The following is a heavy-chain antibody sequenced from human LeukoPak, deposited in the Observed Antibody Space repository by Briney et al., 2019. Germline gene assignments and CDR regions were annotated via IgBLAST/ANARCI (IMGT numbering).Heavy chain of an antibody. CDR2: INSDGSST. J-gene: IGHJ4*02. V-gene: IGHV3-74*01. D-gene: IGHD3-10*01. Sequence: PGGSLRLSCAASGFTFSSYWMHWVRQAPGKGLVWVSRINSDGSSTTYADSVKGRFTISRDNAKSTLHLQMNSPRAEDTAVYYCARENYASGSYGDYWGQGTLVTVSS. CDR3: ARENYASGSYGDY. CDR1: GFTFSSYW.